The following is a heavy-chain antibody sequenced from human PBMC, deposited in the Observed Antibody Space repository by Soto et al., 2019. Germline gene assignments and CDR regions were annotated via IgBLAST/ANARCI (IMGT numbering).Heavy chain of an antibody. J-gene: IGHJ4*02. CDR1: GGSISGSYYY. CDR3: ARLPQFLWFGALTSRAYYFNY. Sequence: SETLSLTCAVSGGSISGSYYYWGWLRQSPGKGPECIGSVFYTGFTSYNPSLESRVSVSVDTSKNQFPLKVSGVSAADTAVYYCARLPQFLWFGALTSRAYYFNYWGPGTLVTVSP. D-gene: IGHD3-10*01. V-gene: IGHV4-39*01. CDR2: VFYTGFT.